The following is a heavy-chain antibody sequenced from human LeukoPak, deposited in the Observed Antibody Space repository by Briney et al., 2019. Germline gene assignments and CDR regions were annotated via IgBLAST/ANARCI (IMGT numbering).Heavy chain of an antibody. CDR1: GFTFSSYW. D-gene: IGHD7-27*01. CDR3: ARFHAAGDVRYFDY. Sequence: GGSLRLFCAASGFTFSSYWMSWVRQAPGKGLEWVANIKQDGSEKYYVDSVKGRFTISRDNAKNSLYLQMNSLRAEDTAVYYCARFHAAGDVRYFDYWGQGTLVTVSS. CDR2: IKQDGSEK. V-gene: IGHV3-7*01. J-gene: IGHJ4*02.